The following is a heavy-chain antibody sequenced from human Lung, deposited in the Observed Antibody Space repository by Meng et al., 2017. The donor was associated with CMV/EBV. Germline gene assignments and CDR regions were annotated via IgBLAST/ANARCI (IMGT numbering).Heavy chain of an antibody. D-gene: IGHD5-24*01. CDR3: AREAGRDGYATPKFDY. CDR2: IYYTGGT. CDR1: GGSIGSGGYY. V-gene: IGHV4-31*03. J-gene: IGHJ4*02. Sequence: QVQLQESGPGLVKPSQTLSLTCTVSGGSIGSGGYYWSWIRQHPGKGLEWIGYIYYTGGTFYNPSLKSRVTISVDTSKNQFSLKLIPATAADTAVYYCAREAGRDGYATPKFDYWGQGTLVTVSS.